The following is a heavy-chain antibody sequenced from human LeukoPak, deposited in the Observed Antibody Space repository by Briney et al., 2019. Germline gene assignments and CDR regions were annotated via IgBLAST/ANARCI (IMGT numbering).Heavy chain of an antibody. CDR2: ISYSGST. Sequence: SETLSLTCAVSGGSISPYYWMWLRQPPGKGLEWIGYISYSGSTSFNPSLKSRVTISLDTSTNQVSLKLRSVTAADTAVYYCARAGSYRLTTTLWGQGTLVTVSS. D-gene: IGHD4-17*01. J-gene: IGHJ4*02. V-gene: IGHV4-59*01. CDR3: ARAGSYRLTTTL. CDR1: GGSISPYY.